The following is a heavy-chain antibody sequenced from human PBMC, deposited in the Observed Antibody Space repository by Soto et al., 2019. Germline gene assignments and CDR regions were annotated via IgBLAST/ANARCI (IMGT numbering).Heavy chain of an antibody. D-gene: IGHD1-26*01. V-gene: IGHV2-26*01. CDR3: ARHGRGVGARPLDY. Sequence: QVTLKESGPVLVKPTETLTLTCTASGFSLSNARMSVSSIRQPPGKALEWLAHIFSNDEKSYSTSLKSRLTTSKDTSKRQVVLTMSNMDPVDTATYYWARHGRGVGARPLDYWGQGTLVTVSS. J-gene: IGHJ4*02. CDR1: GFSLSNARMS. CDR2: IFSNDEK.